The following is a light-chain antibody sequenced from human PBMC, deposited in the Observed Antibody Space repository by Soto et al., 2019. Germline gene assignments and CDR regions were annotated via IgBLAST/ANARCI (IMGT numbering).Light chain of an antibody. CDR1: QSIRSV. CDR3: QQYNSYTWT. V-gene: IGKV3-15*01. Sequence: MTQSPSTLSASPGERAPLPCRASQSIRSVLAWYQHKPGKAPRLLIYRASSSDTGISGRFSGRGSGTDFTLTISCLQPDDFATYYCQQYNSYTWTFGQGTKVDIK. J-gene: IGKJ1*01. CDR2: RAS.